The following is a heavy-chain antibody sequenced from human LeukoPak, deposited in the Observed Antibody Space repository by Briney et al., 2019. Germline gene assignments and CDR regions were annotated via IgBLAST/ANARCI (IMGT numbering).Heavy chain of an antibody. D-gene: IGHD6-13*01. Sequence: GASVKVSCKASGYTFTGYYMHWVRQAPGQGLECMGRINPNSGGTNYAQKFQGRVTMTRDTSISTAYMELSRLRSDDTAVYYCARYSSSWSGGYDYWGQGTLVTVSS. CDR2: INPNSGGT. V-gene: IGHV1-2*06. CDR1: GYTFTGYY. J-gene: IGHJ4*02. CDR3: ARYSSSWSGGYDY.